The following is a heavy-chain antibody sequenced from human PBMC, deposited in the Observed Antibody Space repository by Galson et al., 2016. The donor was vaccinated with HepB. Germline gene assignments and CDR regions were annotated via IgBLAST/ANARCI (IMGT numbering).Heavy chain of an antibody. V-gene: IGHV4-4*02. CDR3: ARGRNDFWSDFFGGYHSGMDV. CDR2: MCQSGST. Sequence: ETLSLTCAVSSGSVSSSHCWSWVRQPPGKGLGWIGEMCQSGSTNYSPSLKSRVTISVDKSKNQFSLMMRSVTAADTAVYYCARGRNDFWSDFFGGYHSGMDVWGQGTTVTVSS. J-gene: IGHJ6*02. CDR1: SGSVSSSHC. D-gene: IGHD3-3*01.